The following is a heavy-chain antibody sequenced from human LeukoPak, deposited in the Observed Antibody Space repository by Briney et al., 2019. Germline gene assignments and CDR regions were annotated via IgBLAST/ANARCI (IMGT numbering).Heavy chain of an antibody. J-gene: IGHJ4*02. D-gene: IGHD6-13*01. V-gene: IGHV1-8*01. CDR3: ARGTVCGSGGKCSGSWYYDY. CDR1: GYTFTSND. Sequence: ASVKVSCKASGYTFTSNDINWVRQATGQGLEWMGWMNPNSGNTGYAQEFQGRVAMTRNTSISTAYMELSSLRSEDTAVYYCARGTVCGSGGKCSGSWYYDYWGQGTLVTVSS. CDR2: MNPNSGNT.